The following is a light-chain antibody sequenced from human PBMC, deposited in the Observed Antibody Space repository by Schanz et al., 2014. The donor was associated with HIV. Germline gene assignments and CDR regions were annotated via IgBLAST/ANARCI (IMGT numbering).Light chain of an antibody. J-gene: IGLJ2*01. V-gene: IGLV2-8*01. CDR2: EMH. Sequence: QSALTQPPSASGSPGQSVTISCTGTSSDIGGYVSWYQHHPGTAPKLLISEMHRRPSGVPDRFSGSRSGNTASLTVSDLQAEDEADYYCTSSGGTNNFVIFGGGTKLTVL. CDR3: TSSGGTNNFVI. CDR1: SSDIGGY.